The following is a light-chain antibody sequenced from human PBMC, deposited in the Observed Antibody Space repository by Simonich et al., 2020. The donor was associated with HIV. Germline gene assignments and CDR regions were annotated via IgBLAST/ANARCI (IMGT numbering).Light chain of an antibody. Sequence: DIVMTQSPDSLAVSLGERATINCKSSQSVLYSSNNKNYLAWYQQKPGQPPKLLIYWGSTRESGVPGRLRGSGSGTDFTLTISSLQAEDVAVYYCQQYYSTPLTFGGGTKVEIK. CDR1: QSVLYSSNNKNY. J-gene: IGKJ4*01. V-gene: IGKV4-1*01. CDR2: WGS. CDR3: QQYYSTPLT.